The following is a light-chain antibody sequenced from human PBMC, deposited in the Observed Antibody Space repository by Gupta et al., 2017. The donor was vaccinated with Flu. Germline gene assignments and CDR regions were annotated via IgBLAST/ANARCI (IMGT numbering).Light chain of an antibody. Sequence: ISCGRSSYKGGSDTVTWYQQVPGPAPKLFIYIDDNRPSGVPDRFSGSKSGTTASLTITRLQAEDEADYYCASWDGSHNVLVFGGGTKLTVL. V-gene: IGLV1-44*01. CDR1: SYKGGSDT. J-gene: IGLJ2*01. CDR2: IDD. CDR3: ASWDGSHNVLV.